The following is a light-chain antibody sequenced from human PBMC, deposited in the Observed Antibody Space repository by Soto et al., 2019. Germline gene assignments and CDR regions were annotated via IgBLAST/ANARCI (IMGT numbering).Light chain of an antibody. CDR2: DVS. CDR3: SSYPSSSTRV. Sequence: SVLTQPASVSGPPGQSITISCTGTSSDVGGYNYVSWYQQHPGKAPKLMIYDVSNRPSEDSNRFYDSKSGNPASLTISEIQVEDEADYYCSSYPSSSTRVFGTGPKVTVL. J-gene: IGLJ1*01. CDR1: SSDVGGYNY. V-gene: IGLV2-14*01.